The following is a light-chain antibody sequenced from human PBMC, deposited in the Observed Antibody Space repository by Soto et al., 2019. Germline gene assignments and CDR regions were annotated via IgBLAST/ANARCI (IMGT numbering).Light chain of an antibody. Sequence: DIQMTQSPSTLSASVGDRVTITCRASQSISSWLAWYQQKPGKAPKLLIYGASSLESGVPSRFSGSGSGTDFTLTISSLQPEDFATYYCQQSYNTPITFGHGTRLEIK. CDR1: QSISSW. CDR3: QQSYNTPIT. J-gene: IGKJ5*01. V-gene: IGKV1-39*01. CDR2: GAS.